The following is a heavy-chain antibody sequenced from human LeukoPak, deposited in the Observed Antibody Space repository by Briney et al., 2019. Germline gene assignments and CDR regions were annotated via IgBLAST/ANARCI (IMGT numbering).Heavy chain of an antibody. D-gene: IGHD6-19*01. J-gene: IGHJ4*02. CDR2: ISNDGGST. Sequence: PGGSLRLSCPASGFTFSTYAMYWVRQAPGKGLEYVSAISNDGGSTYYADSVKGRFTISRDNSKNTLYLQMSSLRTEDTAVYYCVKALGQWLVYYFDYWGQGTLVTVSS. CDR3: VKALGQWLVYYFDY. V-gene: IGHV3-64D*09. CDR1: GFTFSTYA.